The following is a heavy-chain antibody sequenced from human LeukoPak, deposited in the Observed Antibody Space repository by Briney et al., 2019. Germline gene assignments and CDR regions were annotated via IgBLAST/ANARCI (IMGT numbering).Heavy chain of an antibody. CDR1: GGSISSGDYY. Sequence: SQTLSLTCTVSGGSISSGDYYWSWIRQPPGKGLEWIGYIYYSGSTYYNPSLKSRVTISVDTSKNQFSLELSSVTAADTAVYYCASSSSAMVREVINWFDPWGQGTLVTVSS. CDR3: ASSSSAMVREVINWFDP. J-gene: IGHJ5*02. D-gene: IGHD3-10*01. V-gene: IGHV4-30-4*01. CDR2: IYYSGST.